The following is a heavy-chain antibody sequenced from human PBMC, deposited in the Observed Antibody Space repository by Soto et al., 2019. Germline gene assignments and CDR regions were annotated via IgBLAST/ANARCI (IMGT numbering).Heavy chain of an antibody. CDR1: GYTFKSYQ. D-gene: IGHD4-17*01. Sequence: ASVKVSCKASGYTFKSYQIYWVRQAPGQRLECMGWINISNGNTEYSQNFQGRVTMTRDTSASTAYMELSSLRSEDTAVYYCARDKDLTLVTTLDYWGQGTPVTVSS. J-gene: IGHJ4*02. V-gene: IGHV1-3*04. CDR3: ARDKDLTLVTTLDY. CDR2: INISNGNT.